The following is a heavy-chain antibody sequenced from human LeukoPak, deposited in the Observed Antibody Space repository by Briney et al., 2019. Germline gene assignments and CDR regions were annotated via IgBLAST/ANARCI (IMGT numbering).Heavy chain of an antibody. D-gene: IGHD2-15*01. CDR2: IWYDGSNK. J-gene: IGHJ4*02. Sequence: GGSLRLSCAASGFTFSSYGMHWVRQAPGKGLEWVAVIWYDGSNKYYADSVKSRFTISRDNSKNTLYLQMNSLRAEDTAVYYCAREPYIVVVVAATDYWGQGTLVTVSS. CDR1: GFTFSSYG. CDR3: AREPYIVVVVAATDY. V-gene: IGHV3-33*01.